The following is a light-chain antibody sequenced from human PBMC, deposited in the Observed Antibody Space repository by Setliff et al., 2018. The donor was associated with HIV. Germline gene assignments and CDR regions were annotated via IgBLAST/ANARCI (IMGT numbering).Light chain of an antibody. Sequence: DIVMTQSPDSLAVSLGETATITCKSSQTILYNSNNGDYLAWYQQKPGQPPKLLIYWASTRASGVPDRFSGSGSGTDFALTINNVQAEDVALYFCQQFFTVPFTFGGGTKGISN. CDR1: QTILYNSNNGDY. CDR3: QQFFTVPFT. V-gene: IGKV4-1*01. CDR2: WAS. J-gene: IGKJ4*01.